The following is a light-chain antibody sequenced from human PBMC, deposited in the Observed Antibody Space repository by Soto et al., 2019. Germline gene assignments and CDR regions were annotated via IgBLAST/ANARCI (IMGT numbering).Light chain of an antibody. Sequence: QSALTQPPSASGSPGQSVTISCTGTSSDVGGYNYVSWYQQHPGKANKLMNYEDSKRPSGVPDRLSGTKSGNTASLTVSGLQAEDEADYYCSSYAGSNNLRIFGTGTNVTVL. J-gene: IGLJ1*01. V-gene: IGLV2-8*01. CDR2: EDS. CDR1: SSDVGGYNY. CDR3: SSYAGSNNLRI.